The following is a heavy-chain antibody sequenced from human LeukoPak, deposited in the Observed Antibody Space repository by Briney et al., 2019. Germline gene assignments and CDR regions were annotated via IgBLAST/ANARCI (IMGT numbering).Heavy chain of an antibody. Sequence: TGRSLRLSCVGSGFTFEDFAMHWVRQFPGRGLEWVSGLNWNSRNIGYADSVKGRFTVSRDNTKNSLYLEMNSLRLEDMATYFCAKGSSGTYSAAFDIWGQGTVVSVSS. CDR3: AKGSSGTYSAAFDI. V-gene: IGHV3-9*03. CDR2: LNWNSRNI. D-gene: IGHD1-26*01. J-gene: IGHJ3*02. CDR1: GFTFEDFA.